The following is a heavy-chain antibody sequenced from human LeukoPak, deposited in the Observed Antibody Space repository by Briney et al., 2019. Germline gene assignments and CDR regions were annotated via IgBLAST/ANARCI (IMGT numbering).Heavy chain of an antibody. CDR2: IRSKANSYAT. J-gene: IGHJ3*02. V-gene: IGHV3-73*01. CDR3: TRLGYCSGGSCYSMRAFDI. Sequence: GGSLRLSCAASGFTFSGSAMHWVRQASGKGLEWVGRIRSKANSYATAYAASVKGRFTISRDDSKNTAYLQMNSLKTEDTAVYYCTRLGYCSGGSCYSMRAFDIWGRGTMVTVSS. CDR1: GFTFSGSA. D-gene: IGHD2-15*01.